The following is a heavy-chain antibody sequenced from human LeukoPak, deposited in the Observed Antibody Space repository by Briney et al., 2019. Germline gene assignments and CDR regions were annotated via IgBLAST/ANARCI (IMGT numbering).Heavy chain of an antibody. Sequence: GGSLRLSCAASGNYWMHWVRQAPGKGLVWVSHVNSDGSWTSHADSVKGRFTISKDNAKDTVYLQMNNLRTEDTAVYYCVSFYETNWGRGTLVTVSS. J-gene: IGHJ4*02. CDR2: VNSDGSWT. CDR1: GNYW. V-gene: IGHV3-74*01. D-gene: IGHD2-2*01. CDR3: VSFYETN.